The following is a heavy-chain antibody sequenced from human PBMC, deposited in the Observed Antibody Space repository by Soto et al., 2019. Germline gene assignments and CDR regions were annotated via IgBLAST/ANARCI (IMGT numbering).Heavy chain of an antibody. D-gene: IGHD4-17*01. CDR3: AGDRHGDFLLAY. CDR1: GFTFTSYS. J-gene: IGHJ4*02. V-gene: IGHV3-48*02. CDR2: ISSSGSTI. Sequence: EVQLVESGGGLVQPGGTLRLSCAVSGFTFTSYSMNWVRQAPGKGLEWVSYISSSGSTIYYADSVKGRFSISRDNAKNSLYRQMTSLRDEDTAVYYCAGDRHGDFLLAYWGQGTLVRVSS.